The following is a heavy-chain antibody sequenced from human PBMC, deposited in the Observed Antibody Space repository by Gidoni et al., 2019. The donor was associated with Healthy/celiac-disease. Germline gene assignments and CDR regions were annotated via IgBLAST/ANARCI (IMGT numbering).Heavy chain of an antibody. CDR3: AKDDWYSSGSSPFDY. Sequence: EVQLLESGGGLVQPGGSLRLSCAASGFPFSSYAMSWVRQAPGKGLEWVSAISGSGGSTYYADSVKGRFTISRDNSKNTLYLQMNSLRAEDTAVYYCAKDDWYSSGSSPFDYWGQGTLVTVSS. CDR1: GFPFSSYA. V-gene: IGHV3-23*01. D-gene: IGHD6-19*01. J-gene: IGHJ4*02. CDR2: ISGSGGST.